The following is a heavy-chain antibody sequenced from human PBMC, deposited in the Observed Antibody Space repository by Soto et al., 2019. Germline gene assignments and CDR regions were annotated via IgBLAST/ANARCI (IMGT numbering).Heavy chain of an antibody. CDR1: GGTFSSYA. Sequence: RASVKVSCKASGGTFSSYAISWVRQAPGQGLEWMGGIIPIFGTANYAQKFQGRVTITADKSTSTAYMELSSLRSEDTAVYYCARDKLRYCSGGSCSAYYYYYYGMDVWGQGTTVTVSS. CDR3: ARDKLRYCSGGSCSAYYYYYYGMDV. D-gene: IGHD2-15*01. CDR2: IIPIFGTA. V-gene: IGHV1-69*06. J-gene: IGHJ6*02.